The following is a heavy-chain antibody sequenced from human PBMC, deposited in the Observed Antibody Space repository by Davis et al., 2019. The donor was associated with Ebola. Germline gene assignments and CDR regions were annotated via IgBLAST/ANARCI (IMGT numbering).Heavy chain of an antibody. J-gene: IGHJ3*01. CDR2: INPSGGST. CDR3: ARETIVSGIKAFDV. CDR1: GYTFTGYY. D-gene: IGHD5/OR15-5a*01. Sequence: ASVKVSCKASGYTFTGYYMHWVRQAPGQGLEWMGIINPSGGSTTYAQKFQGRVTMTRDTSTSTVYMEMRSLRSEDTAVYYCARETIVSGIKAFDVWGQGTMVIVSS. V-gene: IGHV1-46*01.